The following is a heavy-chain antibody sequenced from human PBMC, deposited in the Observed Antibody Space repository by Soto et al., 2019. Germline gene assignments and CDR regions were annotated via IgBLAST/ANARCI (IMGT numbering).Heavy chain of an antibody. CDR2: IYAGDHET. CDR1: GDTCSDFW. J-gene: IGHJ4*02. V-gene: IGHV5-51*01. Sequence: GESLKISCQCPGDTCSDFWIGGVRHLPGRGREWMGLIYAGDHETRYSPSFRGKVTISADKSINTRYLQRNSVEASDTAFYFCERSPRRSRYFDFWGQGALVTVSS. CDR3: ERSPRRSRYFDF.